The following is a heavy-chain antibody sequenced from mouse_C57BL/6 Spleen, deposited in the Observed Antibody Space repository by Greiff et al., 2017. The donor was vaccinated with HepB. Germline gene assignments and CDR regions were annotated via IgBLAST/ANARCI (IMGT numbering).Heavy chain of an antibody. CDR3: TRCGDSNYVAMDY. V-gene: IGHV1-15*01. D-gene: IGHD2-5*01. CDR1: GYTFTDYE. CDR2: IDPETGGT. Sequence: QVQLQQSGAELVRPGASVTLSCKASGYTFTDYEMHWVKQTPVHGLEWIGAIDPETGGTAYNQKFKGKAMLTADKSSSTAYMELRSLTSEDSAVYYCTRCGDSNYVAMDYWGQGTSVTVSS. J-gene: IGHJ4*01.